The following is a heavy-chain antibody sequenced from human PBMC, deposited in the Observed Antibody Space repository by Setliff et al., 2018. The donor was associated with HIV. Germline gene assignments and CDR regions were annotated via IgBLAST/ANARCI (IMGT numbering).Heavy chain of an antibody. CDR2: IYHSGST. D-gene: IGHD6-13*01. CDR1: GDSISSSNYY. V-gene: IGHV4-30-4*01. CDR3: ARADSSSWFFATFDI. J-gene: IGHJ3*02. Sequence: SETLSLTCDVSGDSISSSNYYWSWIRQPPGEGLEWIGYIYHSGSTHYNPSLNSRVAFSVDTSKNQFSLKLYSVTVADTAFYYCARADSSSWFFATFDIWGQGTMVTVS.